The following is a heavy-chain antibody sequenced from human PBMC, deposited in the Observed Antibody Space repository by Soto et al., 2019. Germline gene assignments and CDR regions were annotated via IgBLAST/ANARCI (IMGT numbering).Heavy chain of an antibody. D-gene: IGHD2-15*01. CDR2: ISAYNGNT. V-gene: IGHV1-18*01. CDR1: GYTFTSYG. CDR3: ARGGSGYCSGGSCYSPYWYFDL. J-gene: IGHJ2*01. Sequence: ASVKVSCKASGYTFTSYGISWVRQAPGQGLEWMGWISAYNGNTNYAQKLQGRVTMTTDTSTSTAYMELRSLRSDDTAVYYCARGGSGYCSGGSCYSPYWYFDLWGRGTLVTVSS.